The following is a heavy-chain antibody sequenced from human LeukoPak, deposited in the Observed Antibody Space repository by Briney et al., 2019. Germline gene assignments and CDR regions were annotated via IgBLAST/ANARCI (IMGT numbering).Heavy chain of an antibody. D-gene: IGHD3-16*01. CDR1: GFTFSSYE. V-gene: IGHV3-48*03. CDR2: ISSSGSTI. Sequence: PGGSLRLSCAASGFTFSSYEMNWVRQAPGKGLEWVSYISSSGSTIYYADSVKGRFTISRDNAKNSLYLQMNSLRAEDTAVYYCARDDGGGVGLSHFDYWGQGTLVTVSS. CDR3: ARDDGGGVGLSHFDY. J-gene: IGHJ4*02.